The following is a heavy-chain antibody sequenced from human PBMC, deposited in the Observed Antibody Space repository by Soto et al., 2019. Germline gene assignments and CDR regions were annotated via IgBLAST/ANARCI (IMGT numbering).Heavy chain of an antibody. CDR1: GFTFRDYY. CDR3: ARAGWQLLAWSDP. D-gene: IGHD2-15*01. V-gene: IGHV3-11*01. CDR2: ISSSGTSI. Sequence: QVQVVESGGALVKPGGSLRLSCAASGFTFRDYYMTWIRQAPGKGLEWISYISSSGTSIYYADSVKGRFTISRDNAKNSLYLQMNSLRAEDTAVYYCARAGWQLLAWSDPWGQGTRVTVSS. J-gene: IGHJ5*02.